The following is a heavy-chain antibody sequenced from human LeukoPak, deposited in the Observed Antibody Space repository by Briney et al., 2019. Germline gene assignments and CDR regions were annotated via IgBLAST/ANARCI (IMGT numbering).Heavy chain of an antibody. J-gene: IGHJ5*02. CDR2: IYYSGST. CDR1: GGSISSSSYY. CDR3: ACTYYYDSSGLNWFDP. Sequence: SETLSLTCTVSGGSISSSSYYWGWIRQPPGKGLEWIGSIYYSGSTYYNPSLKSRVTISVDTSKNQFSLKLSSVTAADTAVYYCACTYYYDSSGLNWFDPWGQGTLVTVSS. D-gene: IGHD3-22*01. V-gene: IGHV4-39*01.